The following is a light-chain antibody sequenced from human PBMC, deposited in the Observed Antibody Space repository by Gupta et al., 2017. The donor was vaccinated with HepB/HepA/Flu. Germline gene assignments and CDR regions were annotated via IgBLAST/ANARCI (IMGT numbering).Light chain of an antibody. V-gene: IGLV1-40*01. CDR1: SSNIGAGYD. J-gene: IGLJ2*01. CDR2: GNS. Sequence: GQRVTISCTGSSSNIGAGYDVHWYQQLPGTAPKLLIYGNSNRPSGVPDRFSGSKSGTSASLAITGLQAEDEADYYCQSYDSSLSGVVFGGGTKLTVL. CDR3: QSYDSSLSGVV.